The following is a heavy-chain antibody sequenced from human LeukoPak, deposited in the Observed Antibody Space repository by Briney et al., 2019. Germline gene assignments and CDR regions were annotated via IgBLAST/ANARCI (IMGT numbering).Heavy chain of an antibody. CDR3: AKGGRIGITGTFFDY. J-gene: IGHJ4*02. CDR1: GFIFDRYA. Sequence: GGSLRLSCAASGFIFDRYATNWVRQAPGKGLEWVSSMTGSGGSTYYADSVKGRFTVSRDTSKNTLYLQMNSLRAEDTAVYYCAKGGRIGITGTFFDYWGQGTLVTVSS. D-gene: IGHD1-20*01. V-gene: IGHV3-23*01. CDR2: MTGSGGST.